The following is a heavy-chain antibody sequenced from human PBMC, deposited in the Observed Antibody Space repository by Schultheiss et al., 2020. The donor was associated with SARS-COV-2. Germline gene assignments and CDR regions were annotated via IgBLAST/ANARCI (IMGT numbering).Heavy chain of an antibody. J-gene: IGHJ4*02. CDR2: IIPIFGTA. Sequence: SVKVSCKASGYTFTSYYMHWVRQAPGQGLEWMGGIIPIFGTANYAQKFQGRVTITADESTSTAYMELSSLRSEDTAVYYCGLWSGGNGVDYWGQGTLVTVSS. D-gene: IGHD4-23*01. CDR3: GLWSGGNGVDY. CDR1: GYTFTSYY. V-gene: IGHV1-69*13.